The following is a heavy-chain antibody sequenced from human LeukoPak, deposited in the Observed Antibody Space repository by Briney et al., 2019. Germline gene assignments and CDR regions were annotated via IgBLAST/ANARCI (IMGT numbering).Heavy chain of an antibody. CDR2: ISYDGSNK. J-gene: IGHJ1*01. Sequence: GRSLRLSCAASGFTFTSYGIHCARQAPSKGLEWVAVISYDGSNKYYADSVKGRFTISRDNSKNTLYLQMNSLRAEDTAVYYCAKDKRGYCSGGSCYTNFQHWGQGTLVTVSS. V-gene: IGHV3-30*18. CDR1: GFTFTSYG. D-gene: IGHD2-15*01. CDR3: AKDKRGYCSGGSCYTNFQH.